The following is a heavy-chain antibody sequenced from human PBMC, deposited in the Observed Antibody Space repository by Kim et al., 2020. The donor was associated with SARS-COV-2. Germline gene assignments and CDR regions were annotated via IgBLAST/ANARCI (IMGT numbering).Heavy chain of an antibody. CDR3: ARVDRSDGSWKY. J-gene: IGHJ4*02. D-gene: IGHD2-15*01. Sequence: GGSLRLSCTASGFTFSTYSMNWVRQAPGKGLEWVSYIGYSGNPIYYADSVKGRFTISRDSGKNSLYLQMNSLRDEDTAVYYCARVDRSDGSWKYWGQGTLVTVSS. CDR1: GFTFSTYS. CDR2: IGYSGNPI. V-gene: IGHV3-48*02.